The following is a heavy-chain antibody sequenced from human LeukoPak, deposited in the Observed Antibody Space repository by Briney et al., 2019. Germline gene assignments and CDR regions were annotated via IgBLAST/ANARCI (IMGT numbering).Heavy chain of an antibody. Sequence: SETLSLTCAVYGGSFSGYYWSWIRQPPGKGLEWIGEINHSGATNYNPSLKSRVTISVDTSKNQFSLKLSSVTAADTAVYYCATSRRAYETTVTTWSSIYFDHWGQGTLVTVSS. J-gene: IGHJ4*02. D-gene: IGHD4-17*01. CDR2: INHSGAT. CDR1: GGSFSGYY. CDR3: ATSRRAYETTVTTWSSIYFDH. V-gene: IGHV4-34*01.